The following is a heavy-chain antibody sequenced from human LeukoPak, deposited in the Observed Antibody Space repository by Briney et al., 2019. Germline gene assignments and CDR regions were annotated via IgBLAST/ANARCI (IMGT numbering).Heavy chain of an antibody. J-gene: IGHJ4*02. CDR3: ARDRYYYGSGSYLDY. Sequence: GGSLRLSCAASGFTVSSNYMSWVRQAPGKGLEWVSVIYSGGSTYYADSVKGRFTISRDNSKNTLYLQMNSLRAEDTAVYYCARDRYYYGSGSYLDYWGQGTLVTVSS. V-gene: IGHV3-53*05. D-gene: IGHD3-10*01. CDR1: GFTVSSNY. CDR2: IYSGGST.